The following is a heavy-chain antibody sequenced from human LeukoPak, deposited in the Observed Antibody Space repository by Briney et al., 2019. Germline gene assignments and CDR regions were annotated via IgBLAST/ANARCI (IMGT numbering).Heavy chain of an antibody. Sequence: QSGGSLRLSCAASGFTFSSYSMNWVRQAPGKGLERVSYISSSSSTIYYADSVKGRFTISRDNAKNSLYLQMNSLRAEDTAVYYCARCIAAAGELSWFDPWGQGTLVTVSS. CDR3: ARCIAAAGELSWFDP. V-gene: IGHV3-48*04. D-gene: IGHD6-13*01. CDR1: GFTFSSYS. J-gene: IGHJ5*02. CDR2: ISSSSSTI.